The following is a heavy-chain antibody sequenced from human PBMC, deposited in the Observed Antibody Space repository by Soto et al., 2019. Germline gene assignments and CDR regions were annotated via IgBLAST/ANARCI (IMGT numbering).Heavy chain of an antibody. CDR2: IHYSGST. CDR3: ARRYGSAFDI. J-gene: IGHJ3*02. D-gene: IGHD3-10*01. V-gene: IGHV4-31*03. CDR1: GGSISSGGYY. Sequence: SETLSLTCTVSGGSISSGGYYWSWIRQHPGEGLEWIGYIHYSGSTYYNPSLKSRVTISVDTSKNQFSLKLSSVTAADTAVYYCARRYGSAFDIWGQGTMVTVS.